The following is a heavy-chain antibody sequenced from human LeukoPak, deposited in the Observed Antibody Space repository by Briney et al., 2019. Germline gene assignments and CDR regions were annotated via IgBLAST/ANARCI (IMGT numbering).Heavy chain of an antibody. CDR2: IRYDGSNK. Sequence: PGGSLRLSCAASGFTFSSYGMHWVRQAPGKGLEGVAFIRYDGSNKYYADSVKGRFTISRDNSKNTLYLQMNGLRTEDTAVYYCANLNGGNSASLDYWGQGTLVTVSS. D-gene: IGHD4-23*01. CDR3: ANLNGGNSASLDY. CDR1: GFTFSSYG. V-gene: IGHV3-30*02. J-gene: IGHJ4*02.